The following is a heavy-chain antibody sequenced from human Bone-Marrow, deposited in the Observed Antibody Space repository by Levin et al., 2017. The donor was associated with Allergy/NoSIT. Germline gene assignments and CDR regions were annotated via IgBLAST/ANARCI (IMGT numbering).Heavy chain of an antibody. D-gene: IGHD3-10*01. CDR3: ARGKASSSPRGSGWFDP. Sequence: LSLTCAASGFTFNNYVMTWVRQAPGKGLERAAVISGSGDAAFYLDSVKGRFTISRDNSKNTLYLQMNSLRAEDTATYYCARGKASSSPRGSGWFDPWGQGTLVTVSS. CDR1: GFTFNNYV. CDR2: ISGSGDAA. J-gene: IGHJ5*02. V-gene: IGHV3-23*01.